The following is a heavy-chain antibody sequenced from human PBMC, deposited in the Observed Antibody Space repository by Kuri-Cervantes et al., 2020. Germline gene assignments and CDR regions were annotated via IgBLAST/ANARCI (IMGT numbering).Heavy chain of an antibody. CDR3: ARGLTWEIQKDY. CDR2: INHSGST. Sequence: SETLSLTCAVYGGSFSGYYWSWIRQPPGKGLEWIGEINHSGSTNYNPSLKSRVTISVDTSKNQFSLKLSSVTAADTAVYYCARGLTWEIQKDYWGQGTLVTVSS. D-gene: IGHD1-26*01. J-gene: IGHJ4*02. V-gene: IGHV4-34*01. CDR1: GGSFSGYY.